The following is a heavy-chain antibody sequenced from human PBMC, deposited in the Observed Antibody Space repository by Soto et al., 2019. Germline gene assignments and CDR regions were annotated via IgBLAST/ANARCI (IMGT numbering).Heavy chain of an antibody. J-gene: IGHJ6*02. D-gene: IGHD3-3*02. Sequence: SETLSLTCSVPGGAISSYYWSWVRQPAGKGLEWIGRVFSSGSTNYNASLKSRVTMSIDTSKNEVSLTLRSVTAADAAVYYCARVAFSYFGMDVWGPGTTVTVSS. CDR2: VFSSGST. CDR3: ARVAFSYFGMDV. V-gene: IGHV4-4*07. CDR1: GGAISSYY.